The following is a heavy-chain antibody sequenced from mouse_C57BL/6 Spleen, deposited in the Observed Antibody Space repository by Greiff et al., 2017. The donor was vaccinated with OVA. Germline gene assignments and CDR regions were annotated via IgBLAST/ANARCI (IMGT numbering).Heavy chain of an antibody. V-gene: IGHV1-55*01. CDR3: ARDYYYGSSYKAWFAY. Sequence: QVQLQQPGAELVKPGASVKMSCKASGYTFTSYWITWVKQRPGQGLEWIGDIYPGSGSTNYNEKFKSKATLTVDTSSSTAYMQLSSLTSDDSAVYYCARDYYYGSSYKAWFAYWGQGTLVTVSA. D-gene: IGHD1-1*01. CDR2: IYPGSGST. CDR1: GYTFTSYW. J-gene: IGHJ3*01.